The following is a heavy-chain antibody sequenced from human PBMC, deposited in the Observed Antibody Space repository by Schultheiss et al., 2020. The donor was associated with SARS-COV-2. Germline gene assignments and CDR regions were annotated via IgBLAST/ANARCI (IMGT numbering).Heavy chain of an antibody. Sequence: SQTLSLTCAVYGGSFSGYYWSWIRQSPGKGLEWIGEINYSGNTNYKSSLKSRVTISVDTSKSQFSLKVSSVTAADTAVYYCASTRGYHVRHGTDAWGQGTTVTVSS. J-gene: IGHJ6*02. D-gene: IGHD5-18*01. CDR2: INYSGNT. V-gene: IGHV4-34*01. CDR1: GGSFSGYY. CDR3: ASTRGYHVRHGTDA.